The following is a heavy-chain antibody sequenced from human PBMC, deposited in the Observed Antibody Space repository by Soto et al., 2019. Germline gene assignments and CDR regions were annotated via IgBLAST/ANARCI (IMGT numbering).Heavy chain of an antibody. J-gene: IGHJ6*02. D-gene: IGHD6-6*01. Sequence: QPGGSLRLSCAASGFTFSSYAMHWVRQAPGKGLVWVAVISYDGSNKYYADSVKGRFTISRDNSKNTLYLQMNSLRAEDTAVYYCAGEYSSSRLQYGMDVWGQGTTVTVSS. CDR1: GFTFSSYA. CDR2: ISYDGSNK. V-gene: IGHV3-30-3*01. CDR3: AGEYSSSRLQYGMDV.